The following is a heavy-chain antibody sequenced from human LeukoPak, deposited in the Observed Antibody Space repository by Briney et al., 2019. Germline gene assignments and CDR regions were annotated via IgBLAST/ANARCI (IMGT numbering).Heavy chain of an antibody. D-gene: IGHD6-19*01. V-gene: IGHV1-2*06. CDR1: GYTFTGYY. Sequence: ASVKVSCKASGYTFTGYYTRWVRQAPEQGLEWMGRINPNSGGTNYAQKFQGRVTLTRDTSISTAYMELRRLRSDDTAVYYCARGGLANNDYWGQGTLVTVSS. J-gene: IGHJ4*02. CDR3: ARGGLANNDY. CDR2: INPNSGGT.